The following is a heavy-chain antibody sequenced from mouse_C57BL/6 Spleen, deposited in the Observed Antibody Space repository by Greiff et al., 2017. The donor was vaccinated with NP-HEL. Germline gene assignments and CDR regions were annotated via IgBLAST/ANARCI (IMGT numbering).Heavy chain of an antibody. CDR1: GYTFTDYN. V-gene: IGHV1-18*01. CDR3: ARREIYYYGSRGYFDV. J-gene: IGHJ1*03. D-gene: IGHD1-1*01. Sequence: VQLQQSGPELVKPGASVKIPCKASGYTFTDYNMDWVKQSHGKSLEWIGDINPNNGGTIYNQKFKGKATLTVDKSSSTAYMELRSLTSEDTAVYYCARREIYYYGSRGYFDVWGTGTTVTVSS. CDR2: INPNNGGT.